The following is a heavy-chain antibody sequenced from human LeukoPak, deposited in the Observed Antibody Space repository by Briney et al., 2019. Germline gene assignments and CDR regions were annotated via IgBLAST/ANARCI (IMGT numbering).Heavy chain of an antibody. CDR1: GFIFINYA. V-gene: IGHV3-23*01. D-gene: IGHD2-15*01. J-gene: IGHJ4*02. CDR2: IDNDGGET. CDR3: AKSGGRWSHFDY. Sequence: GGSLRLSCAASGFIFINYAMNWVRQAPGKGLEWVADIDNDGGETYYTDSVKGRFTISRDNSKNTLYLQMNSLRAEDMALYYCAKSGGRWSHFDYWGQGTLVTVSS.